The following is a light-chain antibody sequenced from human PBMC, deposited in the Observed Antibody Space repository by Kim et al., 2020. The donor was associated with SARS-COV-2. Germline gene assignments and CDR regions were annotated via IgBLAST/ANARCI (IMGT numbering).Light chain of an antibody. CDR2: KTT. J-gene: IGLJ3*02. CDR1: PGPVTHGHY. Sequence: PGGTVTLPCASSPGPVTHGHYPHCIQQKPGQSPKTLIYKTTNQPPWTPARFSGSLLGGKAALTLSGVQTEDEADYYCHLWHGDTWVFGGGTQLTVL. CDR3: HLWHGDTWV. V-gene: IGLV7-43*01.